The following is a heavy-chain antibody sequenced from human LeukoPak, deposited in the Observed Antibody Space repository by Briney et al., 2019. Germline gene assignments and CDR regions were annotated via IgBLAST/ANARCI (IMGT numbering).Heavy chain of an antibody. J-gene: IGHJ4*02. V-gene: IGHV3-48*03. CDR1: GFTFSSYE. CDR2: ISSSGSTI. Sequence: GGSLRLSCAASGFTFSSYEMNWVRQAPGKGLEWVSYISSSGSTIYYADSVKGRFTISRDNPKNLLYLQMNNLGAEDTAVYYCVRGGYSSFDYWGQGTLVTVSS. D-gene: IGHD3-10*01. CDR3: VRGGYSSFDY.